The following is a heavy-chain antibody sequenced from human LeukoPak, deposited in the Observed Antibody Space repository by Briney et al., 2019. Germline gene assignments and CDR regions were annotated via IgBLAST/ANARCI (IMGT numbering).Heavy chain of an antibody. D-gene: IGHD3-22*01. J-gene: IGHJ4*02. Sequence: GGSLRLSCAASGFTFSSYAMSWVRQAPGKGLEWVSFISPSGDRTSNADSVECRFTISRDNTRNTLYLQMNSLRDEDTGVYYCAIMHGYYDGSGFWVQWGQGTLVTVSS. CDR3: AIMHGYYDGSGFWVQ. CDR1: GFTFSSYA. CDR2: ISPSGDRT. V-gene: IGHV3-23*01.